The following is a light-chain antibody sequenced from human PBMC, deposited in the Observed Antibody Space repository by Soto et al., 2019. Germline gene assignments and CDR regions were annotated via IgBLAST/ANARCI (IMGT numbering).Light chain of an antibody. Sequence: QSALTQPASVSGSPGQSITISCTGTFSDVGRYNSVSWYQQRPGKAPKLMIFEVSNRPSGVSNRFSGSKSGATASLTVSGLQPEDEADYYCSSYAGNIGVRFGGGTKLTVL. CDR2: EVS. V-gene: IGLV2-14*01. J-gene: IGLJ2*01. CDR1: FSDVGRYNS. CDR3: SSYAGNIGVR.